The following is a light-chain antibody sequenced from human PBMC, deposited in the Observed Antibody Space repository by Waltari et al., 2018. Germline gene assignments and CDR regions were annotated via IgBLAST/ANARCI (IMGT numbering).Light chain of an antibody. V-gene: IGLV2-11*01. CDR1: SSDVGGYNY. J-gene: IGLJ2*01. CDR3: CSYAGSYTPHVV. Sequence: QSALTQPRPVSGSPGQSVTISCPGTSSDVGGYNYAPWYQQHPGKAPKPLIYDVSKRPSGVPDRFSGSKSGNTASLTISGLQAEDEADYYSCSYAGSYTPHVVFGGGTKLTVL. CDR2: DVS.